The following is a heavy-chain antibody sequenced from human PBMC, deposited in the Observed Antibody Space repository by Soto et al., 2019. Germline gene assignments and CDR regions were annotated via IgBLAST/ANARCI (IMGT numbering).Heavy chain of an antibody. D-gene: IGHD3-22*01. Sequence: QVQLVESGGGVVQPGRSLRLSCAASGFTFSTYVMHWVRQAPGKGLEWVAGLSNDGRGEHYPESVKGRFTVSRDTSENTMVRQMDTLSAEDTAGYYCATEDASSGHAGTFHHWGQGTLVTVSS. CDR1: GFTFSTYV. CDR2: LSNDGRGE. V-gene: IGHV3-30*04. J-gene: IGHJ1*01. CDR3: ATEDASSGHAGTFHH.